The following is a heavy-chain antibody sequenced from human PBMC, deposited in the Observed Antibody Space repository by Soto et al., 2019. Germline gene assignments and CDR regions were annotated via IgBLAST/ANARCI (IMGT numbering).Heavy chain of an antibody. CDR1: GGSVSSGSYY. V-gene: IGHV4-61*01. J-gene: IGHJ4*02. CDR3: ARVQHAFFDY. Sequence: PSETLSLTCTVSGGSVSSGSYYWSWIRQPPGKGLEWIGYIYYSGSTNYNPSLKSRVTISVDTSKNQFSLKLSSVTAADTAVYYCARVQHAFFDYWGQGTLVTVSS. CDR2: IYYSGST. D-gene: IGHD5-18*01.